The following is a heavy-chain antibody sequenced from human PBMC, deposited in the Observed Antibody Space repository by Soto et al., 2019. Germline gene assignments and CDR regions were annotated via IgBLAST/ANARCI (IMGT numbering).Heavy chain of an antibody. CDR3: ALTACSATPGYYYYYYGMDV. V-gene: IGHV2-70*11. CDR2: IDWDDDK. CDR1: GFSLSTSGMC. Sequence: SGPTLVNPTQTLTLTCTFSGFSLSTSGMCVSWIRQPPGKALEWLARIDWDDDKYYSTSLKTRLTISKDTSKNQVVLTMTNMDPVDTATYYCALTACSATPGYYYYYYGMDVWGQGTTVTVSS. D-gene: IGHD3-10*02. J-gene: IGHJ6*02.